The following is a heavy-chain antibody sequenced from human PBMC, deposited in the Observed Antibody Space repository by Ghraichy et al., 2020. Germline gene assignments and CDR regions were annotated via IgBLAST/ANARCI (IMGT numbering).Heavy chain of an antibody. CDR1: GFTFSSYA. D-gene: IGHD2-21*02. CDR2: ISYDGSNK. J-gene: IGHJ4*02. V-gene: IGHV3-30*04. CDR3: ARARVLAYCGGDCYPPPGY. Sequence: GGSLRLSCAASGFTFSSYAMHWVRQAPGKGLEWVAVISYDGSNKYYADSVKGRFTISRDNSKNTLYLQMNSLRAEDTAVYYCARARVLAYCGGDCYPPPGYWGQGTLVTVSS.